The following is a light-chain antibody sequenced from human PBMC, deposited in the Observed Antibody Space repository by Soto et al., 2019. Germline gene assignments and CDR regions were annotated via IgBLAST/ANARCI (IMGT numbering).Light chain of an antibody. J-gene: IGKJ1*01. CDR3: NQRSDYCP. Sequence: EIVLTQSPATLSLSPGERATLSCRASQSVSSSLGWYQQKPGQPPRLLIYDASKRVTGIPARFSGSGSGTGLPRTSSSLGPYDFAVYYCNQRSDYCPFGQRTKVEIK. V-gene: IGKV3-11*01. CDR2: DAS. CDR1: QSVSSS.